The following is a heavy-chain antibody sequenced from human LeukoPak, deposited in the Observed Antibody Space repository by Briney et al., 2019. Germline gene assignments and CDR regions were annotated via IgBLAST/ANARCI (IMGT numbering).Heavy chain of an antibody. CDR2: INPSDGTT. CDR1: GYTFTTYF. Sequence: ASVKVSCKASGYTFTTYFMHWVRQAPGQGLEWVGIINPSDGTTSYAQRFRGRVTMTRDTSTSTAYMELHSLRSDDTAVYYCARKPPVVPTTVPDNWGQGTLVTVSS. J-gene: IGHJ4*02. V-gene: IGHV1-46*01. CDR3: ARKPPVVPTTVPDN. D-gene: IGHD2-2*01.